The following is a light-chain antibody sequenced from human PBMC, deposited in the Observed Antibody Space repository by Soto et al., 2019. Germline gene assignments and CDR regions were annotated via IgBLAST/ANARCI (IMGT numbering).Light chain of an antibody. CDR1: QSICNTY. J-gene: IGKJ2*01. CDR2: GTS. CDR3: QMCCSSAST. Sequence: EIALTQSPGPLSFSQGEIATIPSRASQSICNTYLAWNQQKPRQPPSLLMYGTSYRATGVPERFSSSVSGTDFTLTTSRLKREDFADYYCQMCCSSASTFGAGTKME. V-gene: IGKV3-20*01.